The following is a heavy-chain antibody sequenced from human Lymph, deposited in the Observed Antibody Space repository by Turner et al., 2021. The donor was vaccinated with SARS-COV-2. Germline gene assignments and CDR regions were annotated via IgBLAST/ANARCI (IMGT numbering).Heavy chain of an antibody. V-gene: IGHV4-4*02. D-gene: IGHD2-15*01. CDR2: IYHSGGT. J-gene: IGHJ4*02. CDR3: ATKYCSGGRCSYFDY. CDR1: GGSISSSNW. Sequence: QVQLQESGPGLVKPSGTLSLTCAVPGGSISSSNWWSWVRQPPGKGLEWIGEIYHSGGTNYNPSLKSRVTISVDKSKNQFSLKLSSVTAADTAVYYCATKYCSGGRCSYFDYWGQGTLVTVSS.